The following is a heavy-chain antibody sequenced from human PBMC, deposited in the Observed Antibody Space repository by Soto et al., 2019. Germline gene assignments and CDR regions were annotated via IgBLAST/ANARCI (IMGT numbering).Heavy chain of an antibody. V-gene: IGHV1-3*01. D-gene: IGHD6-13*01. CDR3: AREAAADEFDY. Sequence: ASVKVXCKASGYTLTSYALHWVRQAPGQRLEWMGWINAGNGNTKYSQKFQGRVTITRDTSASTAYMELSSLRSEDTAVYYCAREAAADEFDYWGQGTLVTVSS. CDR2: INAGNGNT. CDR1: GYTLTSYA. J-gene: IGHJ4*02.